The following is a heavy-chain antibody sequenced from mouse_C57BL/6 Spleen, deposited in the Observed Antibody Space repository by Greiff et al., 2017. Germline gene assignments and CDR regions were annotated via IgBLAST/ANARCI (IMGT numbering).Heavy chain of an antibody. Sequence: QVQLKQPGAELVKPGASVKLSCKASGYTFTSYWMQWVKQRPGQGLEWIGEIDPSDSYTNYNQKFKGKATLTVDTSSSTAYMQLSSLTSEDSAVYYCVYYGSSPWFAYWGQGTLVTVSA. D-gene: IGHD1-1*01. CDR3: VYYGSSPWFAY. CDR2: IDPSDSYT. CDR1: GYTFTSYW. J-gene: IGHJ3*01. V-gene: IGHV1-50*01.